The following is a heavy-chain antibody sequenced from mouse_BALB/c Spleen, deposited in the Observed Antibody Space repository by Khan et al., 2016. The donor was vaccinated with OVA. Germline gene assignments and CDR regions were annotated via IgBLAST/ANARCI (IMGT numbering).Heavy chain of an antibody. CDR2: ISTDGHYT. CDR3: ASLAYYYDSEGFAY. V-gene: IGHV5-6*01. D-gene: IGHD1-1*01. Sequence: EVELVESGGDLVKPGGSLKLSCAASGFTFSTYGMSWVRQTPDKRLEWVATISTDGHYTYYPDSVKGRFTISRDNAKNPLYLQMTSLKSEDTAMVYCASLAYYYDSEGFAYWGQGTLVTVSA. J-gene: IGHJ3*01. CDR1: GFTFSTYG.